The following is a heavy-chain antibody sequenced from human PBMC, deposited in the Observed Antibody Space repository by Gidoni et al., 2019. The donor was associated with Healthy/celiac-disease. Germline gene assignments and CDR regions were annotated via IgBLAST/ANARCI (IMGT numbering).Heavy chain of an antibody. CDR3: ARAGLGGSSCFSDLRCLFDY. Sequence: QVQLVQSVAEVKKPGSSVKVSCKASGGTFSSSAVSWVRQAPGQGLEWMGGIIPIFGTANYAQKFQGRVTITADESTSTAYMELSSLRSEDTAVYYCARAGLGGSSCFSDLRCLFDYWGQGTLVTVSS. V-gene: IGHV1-69*01. D-gene: IGHD6-13*01. CDR2: IIPIFGTA. J-gene: IGHJ4*02. CDR1: GGTFSSSA.